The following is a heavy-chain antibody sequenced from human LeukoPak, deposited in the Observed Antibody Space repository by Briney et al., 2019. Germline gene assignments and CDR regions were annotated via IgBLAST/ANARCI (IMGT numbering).Heavy chain of an antibody. CDR3: ARDKDHNGSYGPSVLFDY. D-gene: IGHD1-26*01. CDR2: INPNSGGT. Sequence: GASVKVSCKASGYTFTGYYMHWVRQPPGQGLEWMGWINPNSGGTNYAQKFQGRVTMTRDTSISTAYMELSRLRSDDTAVYYCARDKDHNGSYGPSVLFDYWGQGTLVTVSS. CDR1: GYTFTGYY. J-gene: IGHJ4*02. V-gene: IGHV1-2*02.